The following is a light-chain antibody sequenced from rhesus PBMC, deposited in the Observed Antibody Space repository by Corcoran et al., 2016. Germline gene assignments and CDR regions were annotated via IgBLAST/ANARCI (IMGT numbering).Light chain of an antibody. CDR2: GAS. CDR1: QSVSSS. V-gene: IGKV3-42*01. J-gene: IGKJ1*01. CDR3: QQYSTWPWT. Sequence: EIVLTQSPATLSLSPGERATLSCRASQSVSSSLAWYQQKPEQPPRLLLYGASNRATGIPDRVSGRGFRTDFTLTISSLEPEDVTVYYCQQYSTWPWTFGQGTKVEIK.